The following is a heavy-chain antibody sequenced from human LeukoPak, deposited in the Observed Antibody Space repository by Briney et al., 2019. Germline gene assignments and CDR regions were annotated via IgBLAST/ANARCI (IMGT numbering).Heavy chain of an antibody. CDR1: GYTFTSYY. J-gene: IGHJ5*02. CDR2: INPSGGST. Sequence: ASVKVSCKASGYTFTSYYMHWVRQAPGQGLEWMGIINPSGGSTSYAQKFQGRVTMTRDMSTSTVYMELNSLRSEDTAVYYCARTSSWFSFDPWGQGTLVTVSS. CDR3: ARTSSWFSFDP. V-gene: IGHV1-46*01. D-gene: IGHD6-13*01.